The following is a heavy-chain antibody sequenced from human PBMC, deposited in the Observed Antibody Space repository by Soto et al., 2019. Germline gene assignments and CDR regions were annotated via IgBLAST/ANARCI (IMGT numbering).Heavy chain of an antibody. D-gene: IGHD3-16*01. V-gene: IGHV4-59*01. CDR3: ARGDLGGDSKSLGYLARKNYYYYGMDV. J-gene: IGHJ6*02. Sequence: QVQLQESGPGLVKPSETLSLTCTVSGGSISSYYWSWIRQPPGKGLEWIGYIYYSGSTNYNPSLKSRVTISVDTSKNQFSLKLSSVTAADTAVYYCARGDLGGDSKSLGYLARKNYYYYGMDVWGQGTTVTVSS. CDR1: GGSISSYY. CDR2: IYYSGST.